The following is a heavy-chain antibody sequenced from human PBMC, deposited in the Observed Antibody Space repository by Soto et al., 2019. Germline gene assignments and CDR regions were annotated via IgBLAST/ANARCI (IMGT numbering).Heavy chain of an antibody. CDR1: GGSFSGYY. CDR3: ARQFSLTGGPVNWFDP. D-gene: IGHD3-9*01. Sequence: SETLSLTCAVYGGSFSGYYWSWIRQPPGKGLEWIGEINHSGSTNYNPSLKSRVTISVDTSKNQFSLKLSSVTAADTAVYYCARQFSLTGGPVNWFDPWGQGTLVTVSS. V-gene: IGHV4-34*01. J-gene: IGHJ5*02. CDR2: INHSGST.